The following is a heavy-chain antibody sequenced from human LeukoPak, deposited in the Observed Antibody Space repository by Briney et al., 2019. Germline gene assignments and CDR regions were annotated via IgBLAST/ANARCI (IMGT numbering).Heavy chain of an antibody. V-gene: IGHV4-34*01. D-gene: IGHD2-2*01. CDR3: ARGIWYCSSTSCYSGSYYYYGMDV. J-gene: IGHJ6*04. CDR1: GGSFCGYY. Sequence: SETLSLTCAVYGGSFCGYYWSWIRQPPGKGLEWIGEINQSGSTNYNPSLKSRVTISVDTSKNQFSLKLSSVTAADTAVYYCARGIWYCSSTSCYSGSYYYYGMDVWGKGTTVTVSS. CDR2: INQSGST.